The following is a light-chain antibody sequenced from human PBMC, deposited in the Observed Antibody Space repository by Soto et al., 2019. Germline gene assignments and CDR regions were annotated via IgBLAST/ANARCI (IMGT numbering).Light chain of an antibody. CDR2: LNGDGSH. J-gene: IGLJ2*01. CDR3: QTWDTGIVV. V-gene: IGLV4-69*01. CDR1: SGHSNYA. Sequence: QSVLTQSPSASASLGASVKLTCTLSSGHSNYAIAWHQQQPEKGPRYLMKLNGDGSHSKGDGIPDRFSGSSSGAERYLTISSLQSEDEADYYCQTWDTGIVVFGGGTKLTVL.